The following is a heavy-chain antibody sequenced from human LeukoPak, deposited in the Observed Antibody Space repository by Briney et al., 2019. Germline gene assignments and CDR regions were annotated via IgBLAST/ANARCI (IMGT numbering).Heavy chain of an antibody. Sequence: GGSLRLSCAASGFTFNTYGMHWVRQAPGKGLDWVAVIWSDGTHKYYSDSVKGRFTISRDNSKNTLYLEMNSLRVEDTAVYYCAKSNSESQTTVGNWGQGTLVTVSS. V-gene: IGHV3-33*06. J-gene: IGHJ4*02. CDR1: GFTFNTYG. CDR3: AKSNSESQTTVGN. CDR2: IWSDGTHK. D-gene: IGHD1-26*01.